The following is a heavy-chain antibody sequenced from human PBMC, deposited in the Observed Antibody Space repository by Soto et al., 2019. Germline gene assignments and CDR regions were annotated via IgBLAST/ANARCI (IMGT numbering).Heavy chain of an antibody. V-gene: IGHV4-39*01. Sequence: LSLTCTVSGGSISSSSYYWGWIRQPPGKGLEWIGSIYYSGSTYYNPSLKSRFTISVDTSKNQFSLKLSSVTAADTAVYYCARHLAVAGPNWFDPWGQGTLVTVSS. J-gene: IGHJ5*02. CDR3: ARHLAVAGPNWFDP. CDR1: GGSISSSSYY. D-gene: IGHD6-19*01. CDR2: IYYSGST.